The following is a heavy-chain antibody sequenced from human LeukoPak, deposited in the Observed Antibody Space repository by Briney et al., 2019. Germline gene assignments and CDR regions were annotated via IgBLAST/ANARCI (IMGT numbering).Heavy chain of an antibody. CDR2: IYYSGST. CDR3: ARDTGGYFDY. CDR1: GGSISSSDYY. Sequence: SETLSLTCTVSGGSISSSDYYRTWIRHHPGKGLEWIGYIYYSGSTYYNPSLKSRLSISVDTSKNQFSLKLSSVTAADTALYYCARDTGGYFDYWGQGTLVTVSS. J-gene: IGHJ4*02. V-gene: IGHV4-31*03. D-gene: IGHD3-10*01.